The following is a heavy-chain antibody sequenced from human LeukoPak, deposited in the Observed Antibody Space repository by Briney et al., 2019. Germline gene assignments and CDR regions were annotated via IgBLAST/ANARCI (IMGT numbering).Heavy chain of an antibody. V-gene: IGHV1-46*01. J-gene: IGHJ4*02. CDR3: ARDRYYYDSSGYYGVDY. CDR2: INPSGGST. Sequence: ASVKVSCKASGYTFTSYYMHWVRQAPGQGLEWMGIINPSGGSTSYAQKFQGRVTMTRDTSTSTVCMELSSLRSEDTAVYYCARDRYYYDSSGYYGVDYWGQGTLVTVSP. CDR1: GYTFTSYY. D-gene: IGHD3-22*01.